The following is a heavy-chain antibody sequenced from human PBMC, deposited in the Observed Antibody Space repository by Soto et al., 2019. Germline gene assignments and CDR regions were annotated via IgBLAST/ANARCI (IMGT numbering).Heavy chain of an antibody. J-gene: IGHJ5*02. Sequence: SETLSLPSAVYCGSFSGCYWIWIRQPPGKGRAWIGKINHSGSTNYNPSLKSRVTISVDTSKNQFSLKLSSVTAADTAVYYCARREYNFWGIAAAGNWFDPWGQGTLVTVSS. V-gene: IGHV4-34*01. CDR1: CGSFSGCY. D-gene: IGHD6-13*01. CDR3: ARREYNFWGIAAAGNWFDP. CDR2: INHSGST.